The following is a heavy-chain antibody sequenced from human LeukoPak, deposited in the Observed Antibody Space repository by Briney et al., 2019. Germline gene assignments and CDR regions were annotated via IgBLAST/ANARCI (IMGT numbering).Heavy chain of an antibody. J-gene: IGHJ4*02. Sequence: SETLSLTCTVSGYSISSGYYWGWIRQPPGKGLEWIGSIYHSGSTYYNPSLKSRVTISVDTSKNQSSLKLSSVTAADTAVYYCARDASGSYSSGYWGQGTLVTVSS. CDR1: GYSISSGYY. CDR3: ARDASGSYSSGY. CDR2: IYHSGST. V-gene: IGHV4-38-2*02. D-gene: IGHD1-26*01.